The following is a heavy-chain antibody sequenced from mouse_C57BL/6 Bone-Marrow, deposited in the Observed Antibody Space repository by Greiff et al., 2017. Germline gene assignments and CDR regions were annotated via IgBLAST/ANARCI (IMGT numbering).Heavy chain of an antibody. Sequence: EVQLVESGGGLVKPGGSLKLSCAASGFTFSSYAMSWVRQTPEKRLEWVATISDGGSYTYYPDNVEGRFTISRDNAKNNLYLQMSHLKSEDTAMYYCARQAIYDGYYVVDYWGQGTTLTVSS. CDR2: ISDGGSYT. V-gene: IGHV5-4*01. CDR1: GFTFSSYA. CDR3: ARQAIYDGYYVVDY. J-gene: IGHJ2*01. D-gene: IGHD2-3*01.